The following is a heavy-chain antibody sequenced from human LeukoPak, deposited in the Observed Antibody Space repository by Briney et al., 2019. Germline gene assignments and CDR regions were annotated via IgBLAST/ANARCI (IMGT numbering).Heavy chain of an antibody. CDR3: ARDGTDGEGSNWFDP. J-gene: IGHJ5*02. D-gene: IGHD3-10*01. V-gene: IGHV1-2*04. CDR2: INPNSGGT. Sequence: ASVKVSCKASGYTFTGYYMHWVRQAPGQGLEWMGWINPNSGGTNYAQKFQGWVTMTRDTSISTAYMELSRLRSDDTAVYYCARDGTDGEGSNWFDPWGQGTLVTVSS. CDR1: GYTFTGYY.